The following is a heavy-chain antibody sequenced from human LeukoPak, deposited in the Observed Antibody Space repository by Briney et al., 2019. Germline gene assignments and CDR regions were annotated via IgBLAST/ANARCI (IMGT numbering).Heavy chain of an antibody. Sequence: GGSLRLSCAASGFTFSSYAMSWVPQAPGKGLEWVSAISGSGGSTYYADSVKGRFTISRDNSKNTLYLQMNSLRAEDTAVFYCAKTSGWPYYFDYWGQGTLVTGSS. CDR3: AKTSGWPYYFDY. CDR1: GFTFSSYA. V-gene: IGHV3-23*01. J-gene: IGHJ4*02. D-gene: IGHD6-19*01. CDR2: ISGSGGST.